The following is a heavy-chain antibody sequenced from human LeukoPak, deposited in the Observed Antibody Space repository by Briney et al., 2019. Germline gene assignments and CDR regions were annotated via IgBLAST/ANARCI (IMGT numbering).Heavy chain of an antibody. CDR2: MYPADSDV. CDR1: GYSFPNFW. J-gene: IGHJ4*02. Sequence: GEALKIPWKAPGYSFPNFWIGWVRQLPGEGVGWMGIMYPADSDVRFSPSFQGQGTTSANKTIKTALLQWRSLKASDTAMYYCARQLRARHRKSYGPYVYWGQGTLVTVSS. CDR3: ARQLRARHRKSYGPYVY. V-gene: IGHV5-51*01. D-gene: IGHD3-16*01.